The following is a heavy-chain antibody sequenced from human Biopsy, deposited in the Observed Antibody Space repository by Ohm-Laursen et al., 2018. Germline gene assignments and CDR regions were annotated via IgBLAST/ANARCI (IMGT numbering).Heavy chain of an antibody. V-gene: IGHV3-21*05. Sequence: SLRLSCAATGFTFSSHAKTWVRQAPGTGLERVSYITSSSTYINYVDSVKSRFTISRDNVENSLYLQMNSLRAEDTAVYYCARDIGRGRAFDMWGQGTMVTVSS. CDR2: ITSSSTYI. CDR1: GFTFSSHA. CDR3: ARDIGRGRAFDM. J-gene: IGHJ3*02.